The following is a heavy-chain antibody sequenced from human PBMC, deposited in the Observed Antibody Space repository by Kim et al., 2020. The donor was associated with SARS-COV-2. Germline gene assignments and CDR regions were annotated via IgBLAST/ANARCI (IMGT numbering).Heavy chain of an antibody. J-gene: IGHJ3*02. CDR3: TTDRSDGDDILTGYYNPAFDI. V-gene: IGHV3-15*01. D-gene: IGHD3-9*01. CDR2: IKSKTDGGTT. Sequence: GGSLRLSCAASGFTFSNAWMSWVRQAPGKGLEWVGRIKSKTDGGTTDYAAPVKGRFTISRDDSKNTLYLQMNSLKTEDTAVYYCTTDRSDGDDILTGYYNPAFDIWGQGTMVTVSS. CDR1: GFTFSNAW.